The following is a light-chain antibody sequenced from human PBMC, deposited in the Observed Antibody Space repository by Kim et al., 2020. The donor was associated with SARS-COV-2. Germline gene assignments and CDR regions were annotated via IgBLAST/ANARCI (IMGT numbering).Light chain of an antibody. V-gene: IGKV3D-7*01. J-gene: IGKJ2*01. CDR2: GAS. CDR1: QSVSSSY. CDR3: QQDYNLPMYT. Sequence: PGERVTLSCRASQSVSSSYLTWYQQKPGQAPRLLIYGASTRATGIPARFSGSGSGTDFTLTISSLQPEDFAGYYCQQDYNLPMYTFGQGGKL.